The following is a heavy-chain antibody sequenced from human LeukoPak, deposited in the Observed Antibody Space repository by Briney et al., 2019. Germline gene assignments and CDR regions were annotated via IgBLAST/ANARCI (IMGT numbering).Heavy chain of an antibody. D-gene: IGHD1/OR15-1a*01. J-gene: IGHJ5*02. CDR2: IYYSGST. CDR3: ASTYAGTWFDP. CDR1: GGSISSTSYY. Sequence: SETPSLTCTVSGGSISSTSYYWGWIRQPPGKGLEWIGSIYYSGSTYYNPSLKSRVTISVDTSKNQFSLKLSSVTAANTAVYYCASTYAGTWFDPWGQGTLVTVSS. V-gene: IGHV4-39*07.